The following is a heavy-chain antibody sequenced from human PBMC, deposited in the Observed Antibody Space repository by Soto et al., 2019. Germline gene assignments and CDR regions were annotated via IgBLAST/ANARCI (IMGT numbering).Heavy chain of an antibody. CDR1: SDSIRGYY. CDR2: IHYSGTI. V-gene: IGHV4-59*01. D-gene: IGHD3-16*01. CDR3: ARGLDQGKVGY. Sequence: QVQLQESGPGLVKPSETLSLTCTVSSDSIRGYYWNWIRQSPGKGLEWLGCIHYSGTIYHNPSLMRXXTXSAXTSKSRFSLKVNYVTAADTALYYCARGLDQGKVGYWGPGFLVTVSS. J-gene: IGHJ4*02.